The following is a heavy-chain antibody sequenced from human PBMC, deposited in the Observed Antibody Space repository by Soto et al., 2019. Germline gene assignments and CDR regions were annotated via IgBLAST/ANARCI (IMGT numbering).Heavy chain of an antibody. J-gene: IGHJ4*02. CDR1: GFTFSSYA. Sequence: GGSLRLSCAASGFTFSSYAMSWVRQAPGEGLGWVSAISGYGSSTYYTDSVKGRFTISRDNSKNTLSLQMNSLRAEDTAVYYCAKDLLTTLTTGVDYWGQGTLVTVSS. V-gene: IGHV3-23*01. CDR3: AKDLLTTLTTGVDY. CDR2: ISGYGSST. D-gene: IGHD4-17*01.